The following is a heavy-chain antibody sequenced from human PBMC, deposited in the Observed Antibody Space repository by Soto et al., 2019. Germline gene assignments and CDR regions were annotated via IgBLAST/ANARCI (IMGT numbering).Heavy chain of an antibody. CDR3: ARGEQQIDY. CDR1: GYTFTSYA. CDR2: MNANSGNT. J-gene: IGHJ4*02. V-gene: IGHV1-8*02. Sequence: GASVKVSCNASGYTFTSYAMHLVRQAPGQGLEWMGWMNANSGNTGYAQKFQGRVTMTRNTSISTAYMELSSLRSEDTAVYYCARGEQQIDYWGQGTLVTVSS. D-gene: IGHD6-13*01.